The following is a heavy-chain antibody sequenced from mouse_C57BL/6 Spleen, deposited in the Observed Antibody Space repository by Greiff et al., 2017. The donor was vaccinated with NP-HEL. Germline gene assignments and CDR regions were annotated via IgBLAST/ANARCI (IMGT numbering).Heavy chain of an antibody. V-gene: IGHV1-81*01. CDR3: ARREDDFWFAY. D-gene: IGHD2-13*01. Sequence: VQLQQSGAELARPGASVKLSCKASGYTFTSYGISWVKQRTGQGLEWIGEIYPRSGNTYYNEKFKGKATLTADKSSSTAYMELRSLTSEDSAVYFCARREDDFWFAYWGQGTLVTVSA. CDR2: IYPRSGNT. CDR1: GYTFTSYG. J-gene: IGHJ3*01.